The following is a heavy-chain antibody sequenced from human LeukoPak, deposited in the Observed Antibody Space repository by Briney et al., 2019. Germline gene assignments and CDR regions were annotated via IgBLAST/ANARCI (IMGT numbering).Heavy chain of an antibody. CDR3: AKGPRSSSWYHFDN. J-gene: IGHJ4*02. Sequence: PGGSLRLCCAASGFTFSTYAMSWVRVRQAPGKGLEWVSTITGSGDRTYYTDSVKGRFTISRDNSKNTLYLQMNSPRAEDTAVFYCAKGPRSSSWYHFDNWGQGTLVTVSS. CDR1: GFTFSTYA. CDR2: ITGSGDRT. V-gene: IGHV3-23*01. D-gene: IGHD6-13*01.